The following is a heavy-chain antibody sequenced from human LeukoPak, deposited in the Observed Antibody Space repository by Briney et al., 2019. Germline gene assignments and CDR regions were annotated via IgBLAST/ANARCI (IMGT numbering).Heavy chain of an antibody. CDR1: GFTFSSHS. V-gene: IGHV3-21*01. CDR2: IRSSSSYI. Sequence: GGSLRLSCAASGFTFSSHSMNWVRQAPGKGLEWVSSIRSSSSYIYYADSVKGRFTISRDDAKNSLYLQVNSLRAEDTAVYYCARVYPYSRSYYNFDYWGQGTLVTVSS. CDR3: ARVYPYSRSYYNFDY. D-gene: IGHD1-26*01. J-gene: IGHJ4*02.